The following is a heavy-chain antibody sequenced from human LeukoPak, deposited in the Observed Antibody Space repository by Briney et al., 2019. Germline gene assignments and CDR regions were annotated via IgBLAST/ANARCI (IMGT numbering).Heavy chain of an antibody. V-gene: IGHV4-34*01. CDR3: ARGGGGYSSGWYANWFDP. CDR2: INHSGST. CDR1: GGSFSGYY. D-gene: IGHD6-19*01. J-gene: IGHJ5*02. Sequence: PSETLSLTCAVYGGSFSGYYWSWIRQPPGKGLEWIGEINHSGSTNYNPSLKSRVTISVDTSKNQFSLKLSSVTAADTAVYYCARGGGGYSSGWYANWFDPWGQGTLVTVSS.